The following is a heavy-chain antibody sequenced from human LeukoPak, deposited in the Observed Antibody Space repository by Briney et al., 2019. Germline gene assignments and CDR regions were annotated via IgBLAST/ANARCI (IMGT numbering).Heavy chain of an antibody. D-gene: IGHD5-12*01. CDR2: INPNSGGT. V-gene: IGHV1-2*02. CDR3: ARGGYSGYDPAAFDY. CDR1: GYTFTGYY. J-gene: IGHJ4*02. Sequence: ASVKVSCKASGYTFTGYYMHWVRQAPGQGLEWMGWINPNSGGTNYAQKFQGRVTMTTDTSTSTAYMELRSLRSDDTAVYYCARGGYSGYDPAAFDYWGQGTLITVSS.